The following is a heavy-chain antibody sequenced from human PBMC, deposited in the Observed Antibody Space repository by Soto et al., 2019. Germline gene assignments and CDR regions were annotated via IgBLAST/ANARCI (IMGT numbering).Heavy chain of an antibody. V-gene: IGHV3-74*01. Sequence: GGSLRLSCAASGFTFSKYWFHWVRQAPGKGLMWVSRIDPYHTGITYADSVKGRFTISRDNARNTLYLQMDSLTAEDTAVYYCARDMTGADDYLGQGTLVTVSS. J-gene: IGHJ4*02. CDR3: ARDMTGADDY. CDR1: GFTFSKYW. CDR2: IDPYHTGI. D-gene: IGHD3-9*01.